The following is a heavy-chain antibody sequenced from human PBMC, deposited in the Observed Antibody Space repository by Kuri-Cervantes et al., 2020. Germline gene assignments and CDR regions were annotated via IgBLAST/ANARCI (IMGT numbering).Heavy chain of an antibody. J-gene: IGHJ4*02. Sequence: LSLTCAASGFTFSSYGMHWVRQAPGKGLEWVGRVRNKANSYTTEYAASVKGRFTISRDNAKNSLYLQMNSLRAEDTAVYYCAREAPGSSSYVFDYWGQGTLVTVSS. CDR2: VRNKANSYTT. D-gene: IGHD2-15*01. CDR3: AREAPGSSSYVFDY. CDR1: GFTFSSYG. V-gene: IGHV3-72*01.